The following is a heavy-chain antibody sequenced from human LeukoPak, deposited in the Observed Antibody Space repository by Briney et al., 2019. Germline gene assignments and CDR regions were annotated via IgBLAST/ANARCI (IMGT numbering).Heavy chain of an antibody. Sequence: SETLSLTCTVSGGSISSYYWSWIRQPPGKGLERIGYIYYSGSTNYNPSLKSRVTISVDTSKNQFSLKLSSVTAADTAVYYCARRLKSRGYSYGGTNWFDPWGQGTLVTVSS. CDR2: IYYSGST. CDR3: ARRLKSRGYSYGGTNWFDP. D-gene: IGHD5-18*01. J-gene: IGHJ5*02. CDR1: GGSISSYY. V-gene: IGHV4-59*01.